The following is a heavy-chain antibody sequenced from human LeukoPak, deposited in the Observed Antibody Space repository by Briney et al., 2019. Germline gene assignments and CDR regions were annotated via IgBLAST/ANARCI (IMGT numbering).Heavy chain of an antibody. V-gene: IGHV3-43*02. Sequence: GGSLRLSCAASGFTFSSYAMHWVRQVSGKCLQCVSLISGDGGFTYYADSVKGRFTISRDNSKNSLYLQMNSLSTEDAALYYCAKDVYSGSYDHFDYWGQGTLVTVSS. CDR1: GFTFSSYA. J-gene: IGHJ4*02. CDR2: ISGDGGFT. CDR3: AKDVYSGSYDHFDY. D-gene: IGHD1-26*01.